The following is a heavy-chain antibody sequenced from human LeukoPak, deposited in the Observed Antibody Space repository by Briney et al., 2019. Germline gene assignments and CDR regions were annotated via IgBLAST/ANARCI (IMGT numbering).Heavy chain of an antibody. V-gene: IGHV4-31*03. J-gene: IGHJ1*01. CDR1: GGSISSGGYY. D-gene: IGHD1-26*01. Sequence: SQTLSRTCTVSGGSISSGGYYWSWIRQHPGKGLEWIGYIYYSGSTYYNPSLKSRVTISVDTSKNQFSLKLSSVTAADTAVYYCARTPRSAEYFQHWGQGTLVTVSS. CDR2: IYYSGST. CDR3: ARTPRSAEYFQH.